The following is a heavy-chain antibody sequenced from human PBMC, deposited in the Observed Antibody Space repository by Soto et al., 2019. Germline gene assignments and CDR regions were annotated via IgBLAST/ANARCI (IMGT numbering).Heavy chain of an antibody. Sequence: QVQLQQWGAGLLKPSETLSLTCAVYGESFSGYYWSWIRQPPGKGLEWIGEINRSGSTNYNPSLKRRVTISVDTSKNQFSRTLSSVTAAATAVYYCARSYGSSWYMTFDYWGQGTLVTVSS. CDR3: ARSYGSSWYMTFDY. J-gene: IGHJ4*02. CDR2: INRSGST. CDR1: GESFSGYY. D-gene: IGHD6-13*01. V-gene: IGHV4-34*01.